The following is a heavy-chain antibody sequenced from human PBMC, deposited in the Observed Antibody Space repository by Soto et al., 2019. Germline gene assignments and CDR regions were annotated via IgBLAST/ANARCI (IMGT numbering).Heavy chain of an antibody. CDR2: IFPADSET. V-gene: IGHV5-51*01. Sequence: GESLKISCEASGYIFSNNWIGGVRQMPGKGLEWMGIIFPADSETRYMPSFEGRVTISADKSINTAYVQWSSLESSDTAIYYCANPGGFGMEVWGQGTSVTVSS. CDR3: ANPGGFGMEV. CDR1: GYIFSNNW. D-gene: IGHD5-12*01. J-gene: IGHJ6*02.